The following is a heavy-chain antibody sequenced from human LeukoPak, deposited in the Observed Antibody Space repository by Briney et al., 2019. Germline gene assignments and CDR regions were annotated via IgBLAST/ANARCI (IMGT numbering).Heavy chain of an antibody. CDR3: ARDGYYVLDY. CDR2: IWYDGSNK. J-gene: IGHJ4*02. Sequence: GRSLRLSCAASGFTLSNYGMFWVRQAPDKGLEWVTFIWYDGSNKYYADSVKGRFTISRDNSKNTLYLQMNSLRVEDTAVSFCARDGYYVLDYWGQGTLVTVSS. D-gene: IGHD3-10*02. V-gene: IGHV3-33*01. CDR1: GFTLSNYG.